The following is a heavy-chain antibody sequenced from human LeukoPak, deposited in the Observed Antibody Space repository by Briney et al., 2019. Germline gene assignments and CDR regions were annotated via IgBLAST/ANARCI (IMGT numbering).Heavy chain of an antibody. CDR3: ARPFYYDSNGGEGMDV. V-gene: IGHV3-21*06. CDR2: ITTSGTYI. CDR1: GFTVSSNY. Sequence: GGSLRLSCAASGFTVSSNYMSCVRQAPGKGLELVSSITTSGTYIYYADSVKGRFTISRDNAKNSLYLQMNSLRAEDTAVYYCARPFYYDSNGGEGMDVWGQGTTVTVSS. D-gene: IGHD3-22*01. J-gene: IGHJ6*02.